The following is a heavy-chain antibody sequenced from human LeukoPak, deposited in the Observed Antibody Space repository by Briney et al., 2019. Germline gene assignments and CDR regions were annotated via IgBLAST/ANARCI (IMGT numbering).Heavy chain of an antibody. Sequence: SETLSLTCTVSGGSISSSSYYWGWIRQPPGKGLEWIGSIYYSGSTYYNPSLKSRVTISVDTSKNQFSLKLSSVTAADTAVYYCARGRRRFRELLSWFDPWGQGTLVTVSS. CDR1: GGSISSSSYY. V-gene: IGHV4-39*07. D-gene: IGHD3-10*01. CDR2: IYYSGST. J-gene: IGHJ5*02. CDR3: ARGRRRFRELLSWFDP.